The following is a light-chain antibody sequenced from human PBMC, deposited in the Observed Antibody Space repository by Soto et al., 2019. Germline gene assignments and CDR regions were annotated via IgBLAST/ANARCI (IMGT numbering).Light chain of an antibody. CDR3: LLYCGETHV. J-gene: IGLJ1*01. V-gene: IGLV7-43*01. Sequence: QAVVTQEPSLTVSPGGTVTLTCASSTGAVTSGHYPNWFQQKPGQAPRALIYSTDNKHSWTPARFSGSLLGGKAALTLLGVQHEDEDEYYCLLYCGETHVFGAGTKVTVL. CDR2: STD. CDR1: TGAVTSGHY.